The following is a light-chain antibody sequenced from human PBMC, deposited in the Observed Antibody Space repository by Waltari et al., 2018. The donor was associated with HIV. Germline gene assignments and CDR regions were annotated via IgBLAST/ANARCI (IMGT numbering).Light chain of an antibody. CDR1: QNIDTF. CDR2: DTS. Sequence: DIQMTQSPSSLSASVGDTVTFTCRASQNIDTFLSWFQQTPGKAPTLLIHDTSRLHSGVPSRFSGSGSGTDLTLTISSLQSEDFATYYCLQTYDTPLTFGPGTIVDV. J-gene: IGKJ3*01. CDR3: LQTYDTPLT. V-gene: IGKV1-39*01.